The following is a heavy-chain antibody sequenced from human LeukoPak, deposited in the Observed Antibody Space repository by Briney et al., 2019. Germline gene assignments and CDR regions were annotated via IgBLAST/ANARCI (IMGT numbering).Heavy chain of an antibody. CDR2: ISGYSGNT. J-gene: IGHJ4*02. Sequence: ASVKVSCKASGYTFTSYDISWVRQAPGQGLEWMGWISGYSGNTNYAQNFQVRVTMTTDTSTNTAYMELRSLRSDDTAVYYCARSSLQLEPPRYWGQGTLVTVSS. CDR1: GYTFTSYD. V-gene: IGHV1-18*01. D-gene: IGHD1-1*01. CDR3: ARSSLQLEPPRY.